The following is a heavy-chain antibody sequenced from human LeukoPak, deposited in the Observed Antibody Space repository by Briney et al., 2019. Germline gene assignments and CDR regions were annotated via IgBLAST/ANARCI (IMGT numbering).Heavy chain of an antibody. D-gene: IGHD3-22*01. V-gene: IGHV3-23*01. J-gene: IGHJ3*02. CDR1: GFTFSSYA. CDR2: ISGSVGST. Sequence: GGSLRPSCVASGFTFSSYAMSWVRQAPGKGLDWVSAISGSVGSTYYADSVKGRFTISRDNSKNTLYLQMNSLRAEDTAVYYCAKAAFRYYYDSSGHDAFDIWGQGTMVTVSS. CDR3: AKAAFRYYYDSSGHDAFDI.